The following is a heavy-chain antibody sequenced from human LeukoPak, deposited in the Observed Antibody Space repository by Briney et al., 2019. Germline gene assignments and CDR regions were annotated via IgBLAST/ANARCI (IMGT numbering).Heavy chain of an antibody. CDR1: GGSITSSPYS. D-gene: IGHD3-10*01. Sequence: SETLSLTCSVSGGSITSSPYSWGWIRQSPETGLEWIGSIYYFAGAYYRPSLIDRATISIDTSKNQLPLKLTSMTATATAIYYCATHKEGSYFESWGQGTLVTVSS. CDR2: IYYFAGA. J-gene: IGHJ4*02. CDR3: ATHKEGSYFES. V-gene: IGHV4-39*01.